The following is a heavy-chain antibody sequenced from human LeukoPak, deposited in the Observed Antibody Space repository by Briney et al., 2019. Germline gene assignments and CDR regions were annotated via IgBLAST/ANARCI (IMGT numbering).Heavy chain of an antibody. CDR1: GFTFSSYA. Sequence: GASLRLSCAASGFTFSSYAMSWVRQAPGKGLEWVSAISGSGGSTYYADSVMGRFTISRDNSKNTLYLQMNSLRAEDTAVYYCAKDRNDGYFDYWGQGTLVTVSS. CDR3: AKDRNDGYFDY. CDR2: ISGSGGST. J-gene: IGHJ4*02. V-gene: IGHV3-23*01.